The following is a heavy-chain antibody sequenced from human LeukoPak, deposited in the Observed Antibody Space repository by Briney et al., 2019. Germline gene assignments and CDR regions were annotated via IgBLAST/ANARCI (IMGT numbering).Heavy chain of an antibody. J-gene: IGHJ4*02. CDR1: GFTFSSYV. Sequence: GGSLRLSCAASGFTFSSYVMSWVRQAPGKGLEWVSGISGGGGSTYYADSVKGRFTISRDNSKNTLYLQMNSLRAEDTAVYYCARILREYNYGGFDYWGQGTLVTVSS. D-gene: IGHD5-18*01. CDR3: ARILREYNYGGFDY. V-gene: IGHV3-23*01. CDR2: ISGGGGST.